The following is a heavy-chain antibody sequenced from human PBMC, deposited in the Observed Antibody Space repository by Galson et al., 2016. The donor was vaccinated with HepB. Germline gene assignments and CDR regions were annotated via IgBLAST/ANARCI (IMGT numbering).Heavy chain of an antibody. J-gene: IGHJ6*04. CDR1: GFTFSNYG. Sequence: SLRLSCAASGFTFSNYGMTWVRQAPGKGLEVVSSISRSGDSTDYADSEKGWFTISRDNSKNTLSLQMNSLTADDTAIYYCVQGSTAPAVWGKGTTVTVSS. CDR2: ISRSGDST. V-gene: IGHV3-23*01. D-gene: IGHD1-26*01. CDR3: VQGSTAPAV.